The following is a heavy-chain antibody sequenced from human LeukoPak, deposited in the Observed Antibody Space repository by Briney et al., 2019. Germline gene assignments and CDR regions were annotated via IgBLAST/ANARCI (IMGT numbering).Heavy chain of an antibody. CDR3: AAMTTVTMYSYFFDS. J-gene: IGHJ4*02. D-gene: IGHD4-17*01. V-gene: IGHV4-38-2*02. CDR1: GYSISSGYY. Sequence: SETLSLTCTVSGYSISSGYYWGWIRQPPGKGLEWIGSIYHSGSTYYNPSLKSRVTISVDTSTNHFSLRLTSVTAADTAIYYCAAMTTVTMYSYFFDSWGQGTLLTVSS. CDR2: IYHSGST.